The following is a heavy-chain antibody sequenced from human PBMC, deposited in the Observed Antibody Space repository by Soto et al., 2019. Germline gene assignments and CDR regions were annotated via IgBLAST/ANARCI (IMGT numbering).Heavy chain of an antibody. Sequence: GGSLRLSCAASGFTFSSYAMHWVRQAPGKGLEWVAAITYDGSNKYYADSVKGRFTISRDNSKNTLYLQMNSLRAEDTAVYYCAKIVKYNPQGSGWANGFAYGGQGTLFTVS. D-gene: IGHD6-19*01. CDR3: AKIVKYNPQGSGWANGFAY. CDR1: GFTFSSYA. V-gene: IGHV3-30-3*02. CDR2: ITYDGSNK. J-gene: IGHJ4*02.